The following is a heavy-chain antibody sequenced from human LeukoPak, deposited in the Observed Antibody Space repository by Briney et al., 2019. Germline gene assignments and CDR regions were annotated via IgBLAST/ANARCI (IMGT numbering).Heavy chain of an antibody. V-gene: IGHV4-34*01. CDR3: ARRRLLRYFDWLLWALDY. CDR1: GGSFSSYY. Sequence: TSETLSLTCAVYGGSFSSYYWSWIRQPPGKGLEWIGEINHSGSTNYNPSLKSRVTISVDTSKNQFSLKLSSVTAADTAVYYCARRRLLRYFDWLLWALDYWGQGTLVTVSS. CDR2: INHSGST. J-gene: IGHJ4*02. D-gene: IGHD3-9*01.